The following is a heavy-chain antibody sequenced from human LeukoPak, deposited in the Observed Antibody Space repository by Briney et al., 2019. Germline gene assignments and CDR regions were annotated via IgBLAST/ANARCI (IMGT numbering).Heavy chain of an antibody. V-gene: IGHV4-34*01. CDR3: AGVTYYDFWSGSNNQDAFDI. J-gene: IGHJ3*02. Sequence: SETLSLTCAVYGGSFSGYYWSWIRQPPGKGLEWIGEINHSGSTNYNPSLKSRVTISVDTSKNQFFLKLSSVTAADTAVYYCAGVTYYDFWSGSNNQDAFDIWGQGTMVTVSS. CDR1: GGSFSGYY. CDR2: INHSGST. D-gene: IGHD3-3*01.